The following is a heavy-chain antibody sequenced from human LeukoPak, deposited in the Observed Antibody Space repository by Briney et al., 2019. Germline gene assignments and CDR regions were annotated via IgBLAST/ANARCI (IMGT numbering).Heavy chain of an antibody. D-gene: IGHD6-19*01. Sequence: GGSLRLSCAASGFTFNRRGMHWVRQAPGKGLEWVAFIRYDGGETFYADFVKGRFTISRDNSKNTLSLQLNTLRPEDTALYYCARVCGWYLKDYWGQGTLVTVSS. J-gene: IGHJ4*02. V-gene: IGHV3-30*02. CDR1: GFTFNRRG. CDR2: IRYDGGET. CDR3: ARVCGWYLKDY.